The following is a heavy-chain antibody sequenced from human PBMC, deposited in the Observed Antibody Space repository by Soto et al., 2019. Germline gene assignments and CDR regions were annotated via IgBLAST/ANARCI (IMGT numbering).Heavy chain of an antibody. V-gene: IGHV3-33*01. CDR3: ARETARPPWLVLGPYYFDY. Sequence: GGSLRLSCAASGFTFSSYGMHWVRQAPGKGLEWVAVIWYDGSNKYYADSVKGRFTISRDNSKNTLYLQMNSLRAEDTAVYYCARETARPPWLVLGPYYFDYWGQGTLVTVSS. CDR1: GFTFSSYG. D-gene: IGHD6-19*01. CDR2: IWYDGSNK. J-gene: IGHJ4*02.